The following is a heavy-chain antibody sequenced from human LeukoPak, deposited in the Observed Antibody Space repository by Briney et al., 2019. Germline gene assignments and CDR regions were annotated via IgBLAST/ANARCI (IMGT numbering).Heavy chain of an antibody. J-gene: IGHJ4*02. D-gene: IGHD6-13*01. Sequence: GGSLRLSCAASGFIVSSNYMSWVRQAPGKGLEWVSVIYSGGSTYYADSVKGRFTISRDNSKNTLYLQMNSLRAEDTAVYYCAREIKDSSLSYYFDYWGQGTLVTVSS. CDR2: IYSGGST. CDR3: AREIKDSSLSYYFDY. CDR1: GFIVSSNY. V-gene: IGHV3-53*01.